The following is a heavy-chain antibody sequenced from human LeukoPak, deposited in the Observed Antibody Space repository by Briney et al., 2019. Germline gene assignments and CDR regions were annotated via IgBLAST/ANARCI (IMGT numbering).Heavy chain of an antibody. D-gene: IGHD3-16*01. CDR3: ARGPAGGGGGFYFYGMDV. CDR1: GFTFSNYG. V-gene: IGHV3-33*01. CDR2: IWYDGSNK. Sequence: GRSLRLSCAASGFTFSNYGMHWVRQAPGKGLEWVAVIWYDGSNKKYGDSVKGRFTISRDNSKNRLYLQMNSLRVEDTAGFYCARGPAGGGGGFYFYGMDVWGQGTTVAVSS. J-gene: IGHJ6*02.